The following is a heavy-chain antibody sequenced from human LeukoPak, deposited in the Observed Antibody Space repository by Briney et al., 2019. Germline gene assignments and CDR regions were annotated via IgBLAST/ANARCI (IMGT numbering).Heavy chain of an antibody. J-gene: IGHJ6*03. CDR1: GFTVSSNY. Sequence: GGSLRLSCAASGFTVSSNYMSWVRQAPGKGLEWVSVIYSGGSTYYADSVKGRFTISRDNSKNTLYLQMNSLRAEDTAVYYCARDGEYSYGPDWVYYYYYMDVWGKGTTVTVSS. CDR3: ARDGEYSYGPDWVYYYYYMDV. CDR2: IYSGGST. D-gene: IGHD5-18*01. V-gene: IGHV3-53*01.